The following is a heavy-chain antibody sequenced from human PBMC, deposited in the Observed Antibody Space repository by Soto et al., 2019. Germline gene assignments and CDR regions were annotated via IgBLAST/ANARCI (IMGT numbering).Heavy chain of an antibody. V-gene: IGHV1-69*13. Sequence: GASVKFSCKASGGTFSSYGISWVRQAPGQGLEWMGGIIPMFGKVNYAQKFQGRVTITADESTTTAYMELNSLRSDDTAVYYCARETAAAGSDYWGQGTLVTVSS. J-gene: IGHJ4*02. CDR3: ARETAAAGSDY. CDR2: IIPMFGKV. D-gene: IGHD6-13*01. CDR1: GGTFSSYG.